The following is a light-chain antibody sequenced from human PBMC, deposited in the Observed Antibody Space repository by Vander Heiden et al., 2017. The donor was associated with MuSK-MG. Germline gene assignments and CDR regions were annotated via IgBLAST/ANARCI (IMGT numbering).Light chain of an antibody. V-gene: IGLV1-44*01. CDR1: SSNSGSNT. J-gene: IGLJ2*01. CDR2: SNN. CDR3: AAWDDSLNGLV. Sequence: QSVLPQPPSASGTPGQRVTISCSGSSSNSGSNTVNWYQQLPGTAPKLLIYSNNQRPSGVPDRFSGSKSGTSASLAISGHQSEDEADYYCAAWDDSLNGLVFGGGTKLTVL.